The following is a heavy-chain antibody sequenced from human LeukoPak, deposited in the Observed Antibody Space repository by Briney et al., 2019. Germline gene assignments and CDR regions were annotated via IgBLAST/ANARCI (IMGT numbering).Heavy chain of an antibody. V-gene: IGHV3-7*03. CDR1: GFTFSSYW. CDR2: INHNGNVN. CDR3: ARDLPAAGTYYYYGMDV. J-gene: IGHJ6*02. Sequence: GGSLRLSCAASGFTFSSYWMNWARQAPGKGLEWVASINHNGNVNYYVDSVKGRFTISRDNAKNSLYLQMSNLRAEDTAVYYCARDLPAAGTYYYYGMDVWGQGTTVTVSS. D-gene: IGHD6-13*01.